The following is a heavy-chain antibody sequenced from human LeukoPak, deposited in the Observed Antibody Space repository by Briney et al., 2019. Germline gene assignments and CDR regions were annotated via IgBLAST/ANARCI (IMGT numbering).Heavy chain of an antibody. CDR3: AKSGRNWAYLEY. D-gene: IGHD7-27*01. CDR1: GCTLSNYG. V-gene: IGHV3-33*06. Sequence: GRSLRLSCAVSGCTLSNYGMHWVRQAPGRGLEWVAVIWYDGTNKYYADSVRGRFTISRDSSKNTLYLQMNSLRAEDTAVYYCAKSGRNWAYLEYWGQGTLVTVSS. CDR2: IWYDGTNK. J-gene: IGHJ4*02.